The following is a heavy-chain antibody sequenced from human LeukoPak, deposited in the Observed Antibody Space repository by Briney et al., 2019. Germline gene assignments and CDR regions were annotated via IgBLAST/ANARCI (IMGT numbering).Heavy chain of an antibody. V-gene: IGHV1-18*01. CDR3: ARDQSIAAAGWFDP. D-gene: IGHD6-13*01. CDR1: GGTFSSYG. Sequence: GSSVKVSCKASGGTFSSYGISWVRQAPGQGLEWMGWISAFNGNTNYAQNLQGRVTMTTDTSTSTAYMELRSLRSDDTAVYYCARDQSIAAAGWFDPWGQGTLVTVSS. CDR2: ISAFNGNT. J-gene: IGHJ5*02.